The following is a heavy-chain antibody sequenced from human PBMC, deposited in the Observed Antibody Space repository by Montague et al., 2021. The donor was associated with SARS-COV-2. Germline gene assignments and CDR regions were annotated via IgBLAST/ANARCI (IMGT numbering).Heavy chain of an antibody. J-gene: IGHJ4*02. D-gene: IGHD3-10*01. Sequence: SETLSLTCSVSSGFIISRGYYWGWIRQPPGKELEWIGNIYYSGTTYYXXXLQSRGTISVDTSKNHLSLRLSSMTAADTAVYFCARGMIRGVTTPFDYWGQGSQVTVSS. V-gene: IGHV4-39*02. CDR3: ARGMIRGVTTPFDY. CDR1: SGFIISRGYY. CDR2: IYYSGTT.